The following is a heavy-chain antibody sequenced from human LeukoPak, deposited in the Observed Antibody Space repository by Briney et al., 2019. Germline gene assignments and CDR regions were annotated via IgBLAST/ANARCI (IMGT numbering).Heavy chain of an antibody. CDR3: ARSPKFIVVVPAAIHNYLDY. V-gene: IGHV1-69*13. D-gene: IGHD2-2*01. J-gene: IGHJ4*02. CDR2: IIPIFGAA. CDR1: GGTLSSYA. Sequence: SVKVSCKASGGTLSSYAISWVRHAPGQGLGWMGVIIPIFGAANYAQKFQSGVTTTADESTSTAYIELSSLRSEHTAVYYCARSPKFIVVVPAAIHNYLDYWGEGTLVSVSS.